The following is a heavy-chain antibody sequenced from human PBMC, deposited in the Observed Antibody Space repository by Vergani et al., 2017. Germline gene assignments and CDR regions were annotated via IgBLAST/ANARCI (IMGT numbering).Heavy chain of an antibody. J-gene: IGHJ3*02. CDR1: SFSVSSHY. CDR3: ARGMTTETTELDGFVI. Sequence: LVESGGGLVQPGGSLRLSCAASSFSVSSHYMTWVRQAPGKGLEWVSTINIGGRTSYADSVKGRLTLTRDDSKNTLHLQMNSLRPEDTAVYYCARGMTTETTELDGFVIWGQGTMVSVFS. D-gene: IGHD4-17*01. CDR2: INIGGRT. V-gene: IGHV3-66*02.